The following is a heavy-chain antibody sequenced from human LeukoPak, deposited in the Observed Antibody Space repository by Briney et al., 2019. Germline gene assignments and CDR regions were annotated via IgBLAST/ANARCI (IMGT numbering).Heavy chain of an antibody. CDR2: IYPNASDT. J-gene: IGHJ4*02. V-gene: IGHV5-51*01. CDR3: ALSSGAYDSAGYFDY. CDR1: GYSFANYW. Sequence: GDSLKISCKGSGYSFANYWIRWVRQMPGKGLEWMGIIYPNASDTRYSPSFRGQVTISADKSIATAYLRWNSLKASDTAMYYCALSSGAYDSAGYFDYWGQGTLVTVSS. D-gene: IGHD3-22*01.